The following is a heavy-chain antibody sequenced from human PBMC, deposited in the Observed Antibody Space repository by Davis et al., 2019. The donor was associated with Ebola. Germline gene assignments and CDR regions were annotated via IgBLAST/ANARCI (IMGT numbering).Heavy chain of an antibody. V-gene: IGHV3-30*18. Sequence: GESLKISCAASGFTFSSYGMHWVRQAPGKGLEWVAVISYDGYNKYYADSVKGRFTISRDNSKNTLCPQMNSLRADDTAVYYCAKDTDSSLVSWGQGTLVTVSS. CDR2: ISYDGYNK. CDR3: AKDTDSSLVS. CDR1: GFTFSSYG. D-gene: IGHD2-21*01. J-gene: IGHJ5*02.